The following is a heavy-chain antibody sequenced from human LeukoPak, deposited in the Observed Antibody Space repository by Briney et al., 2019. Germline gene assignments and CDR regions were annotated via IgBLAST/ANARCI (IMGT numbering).Heavy chain of an antibody. D-gene: IGHD4-17*01. J-gene: IGHJ6*03. CDR2: INHSGST. CDR1: GGSFSGYY. CDR3: ASGTVTQYYYYYYYMDV. V-gene: IGHV4-34*01. Sequence: PSETLSLTCAVYGGSFSGYYWSWIRQPPGKGLEWSGEINHSGSTNYNPSLKSRVTISVDTSKSQFSLKLSSVTAADTAVYYCASGTVTQYYYYYYYMDVWGKGTTVTVSS.